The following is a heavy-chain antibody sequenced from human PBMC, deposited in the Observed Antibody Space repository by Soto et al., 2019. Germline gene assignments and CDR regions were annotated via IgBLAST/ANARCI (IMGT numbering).Heavy chain of an antibody. CDR2: IIPILGIG. D-gene: IGHD6-13*01. V-gene: IGHV1-69*02. J-gene: IGHJ5*02. CDR1: VGTFSSYT. Sequence: QFQLVQSGAEVKKPGSSVKVSCKASVGTFSSYTISWVRQAPGQGLEWMGRIIPILGIGNYAQKFQGRVTITADKSTITAYMELSSLRSEDTAVYYCARGVAAAATDWFDPWGQGTLVTVSS. CDR3: ARGVAAAATDWFDP.